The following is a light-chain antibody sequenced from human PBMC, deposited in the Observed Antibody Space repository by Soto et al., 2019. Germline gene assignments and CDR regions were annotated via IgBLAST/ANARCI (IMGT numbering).Light chain of an antibody. J-gene: IGKJ5*01. Sequence: DIQMTQSPSSVSASVGDGVTITCRASQGISTSLGWYQQKPGKAPKLLIYAASSLQSGVPSRFSGSGSGTDFTLTISSLQPEDFATYYCQQANSFPYTFGQGTRLEIK. CDR1: QGISTS. V-gene: IGKV1-12*01. CDR3: QQANSFPYT. CDR2: AAS.